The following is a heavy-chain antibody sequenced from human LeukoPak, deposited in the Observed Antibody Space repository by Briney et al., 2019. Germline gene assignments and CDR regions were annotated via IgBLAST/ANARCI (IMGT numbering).Heavy chain of an antibody. V-gene: IGHV3-23*01. CDR1: GLTFSSYA. CDR2: ISGSGGST. J-gene: IGHJ4*02. Sequence: KPGVSLRLSCAASGLTFSSYAMSWVRQAPGKGLEWVSAISGSGGSTYYADSVKGRFTISRDNSKNTLYLQMNSLRAEDTAVYYCAKDSFKAVAGSFDYWGQGTLVSVSS. D-gene: IGHD6-19*01. CDR3: AKDSFKAVAGSFDY.